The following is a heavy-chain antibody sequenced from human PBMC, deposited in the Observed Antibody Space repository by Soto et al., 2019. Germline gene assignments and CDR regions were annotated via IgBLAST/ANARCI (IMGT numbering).Heavy chain of an antibody. Sequence: VQLVESGGGVVQPGRSLRLSCAASGFTFSSYGMHWVRQAPGKGLEWVAVIWYDGSNKYYADSVKGRFTISRDNSKNTLYLQMNSLRAEDTAVYYCARDSAYYYDSSGYYYFDYWGQGTLVTVSS. CDR2: IWYDGSNK. J-gene: IGHJ4*02. CDR3: ARDSAYYYDSSGYYYFDY. CDR1: GFTFSSYG. V-gene: IGHV3-33*01. D-gene: IGHD3-22*01.